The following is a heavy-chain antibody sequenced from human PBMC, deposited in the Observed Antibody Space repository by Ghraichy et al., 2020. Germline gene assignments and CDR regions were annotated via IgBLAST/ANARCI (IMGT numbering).Heavy chain of an antibody. CDR1: GYTFTGYG. CDR2: ISTYNGNT. CDR3: ARVPLTGGGSFDI. Sequence: ASVKVSCKTSGYTFTGYGISWVRQAPGQGLEWMGWISTYNGNTISAQKIQGRVTMTSDTSTTTAYMDLRSLRSDDTAVYYCARVPLTGGGSFDIWGQGTMVTVSS. V-gene: IGHV1-18*01. D-gene: IGHD7-27*01. J-gene: IGHJ3*02.